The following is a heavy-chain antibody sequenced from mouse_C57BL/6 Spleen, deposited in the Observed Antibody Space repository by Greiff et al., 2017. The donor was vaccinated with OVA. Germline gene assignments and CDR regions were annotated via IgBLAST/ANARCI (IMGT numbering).Heavy chain of an antibody. CDR2: IYPGGGYT. J-gene: IGHJ1*03. D-gene: IGHD1-1*01. Sequence: LVESGAELVRPGTSVKMSCKASGYTFTNYWIGWAKQRPGHGLEWIGDIYPGGGYTNYNEKFKGKATLTADKSSSTAYMQFSSLTSEDSAIYYCAREGSSYRYFDVWGTGTTVTVSS. CDR1: GYTFTNYW. CDR3: AREGSSYRYFDV. V-gene: IGHV1-63*01.